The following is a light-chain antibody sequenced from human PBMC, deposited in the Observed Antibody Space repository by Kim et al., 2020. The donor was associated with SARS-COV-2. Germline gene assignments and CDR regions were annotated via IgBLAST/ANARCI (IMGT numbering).Light chain of an antibody. Sequence: SYELTQPPSVSVSPGQTVRITCSGDALPKQYAYWYQQKPGQAPVLVIYKDSERHSGIPERFPGSSSGTTVTLTISGVQAEDEADYYCQSADSSGTYEVFG. J-gene: IGLJ3*02. CDR3: QSADSSGTYEV. V-gene: IGLV3-25*03. CDR2: KDS. CDR1: ALPKQY.